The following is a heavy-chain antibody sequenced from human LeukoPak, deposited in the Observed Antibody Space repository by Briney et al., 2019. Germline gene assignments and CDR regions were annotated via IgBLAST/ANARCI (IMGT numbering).Heavy chain of an antibody. D-gene: IGHD2-21*01. CDR2: IKQDGRER. CDR1: GFTFSSYW. CDR3: ARERQDTILHSGAFDI. V-gene: IGHV3-7*01. Sequence: GGSLRLSCAASGFTFSSYWMSWVRQARGKGLEWVANIKQDGRERYYVDSVKGRFTISRDNAKNTLYLQMNSLRAEDTAVYFCARERQDTILHSGAFDIWGQGTMVTVSS. J-gene: IGHJ3*02.